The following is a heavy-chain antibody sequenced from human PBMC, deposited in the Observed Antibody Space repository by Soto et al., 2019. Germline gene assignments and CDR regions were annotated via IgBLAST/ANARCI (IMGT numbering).Heavy chain of an antibody. CDR2: VSDSGSYT. D-gene: IGHD2-21*02. J-gene: IGHJ4*02. CDR3: AKDSTRGVTSTFDY. Sequence: GSLLLSCAASGSTFSSYAMSWVRQAPGKGLEWVSTVSDSGSYTYYADSLKGRFTISRDNSKSTVYLQVNSLRAEDTARYYCAKDSTRGVTSTFDYWGQGTLVTVSS. V-gene: IGHV3-23*01. CDR1: GSTFSSYA.